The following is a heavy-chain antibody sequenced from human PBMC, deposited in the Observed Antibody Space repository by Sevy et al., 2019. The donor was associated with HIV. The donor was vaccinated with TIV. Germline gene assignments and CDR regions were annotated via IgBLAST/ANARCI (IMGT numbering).Heavy chain of an antibody. J-gene: IGHJ4*02. D-gene: IGHD3-9*01. CDR1: GFKFDDYA. CDR2: ITWDGGRT. CDR3: AKDLRRGDILTGYLNY. Sequence: GGPLRLSCTASGFKFDDYAMHWVRQPPGKGLEWVSGITWDGGRTGYADSVKGRFIISRDNTKRSLYLQMNSLRAEDAALYYCAKDLRRGDILTGYLNYWGQGILVTVSS. V-gene: IGHV3-9*01.